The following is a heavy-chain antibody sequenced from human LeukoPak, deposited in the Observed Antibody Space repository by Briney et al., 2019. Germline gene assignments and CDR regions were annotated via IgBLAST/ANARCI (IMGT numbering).Heavy chain of an antibody. Sequence: SSETLSLTCTVSGGSISSYYWSWIRQPAGKGLEWIGRIYTSGSTNYNPSLKSRVTISADTSKNQFSLELRSVTAADTAVYFCARQVGRVGTTDYFDYWGQGTLVTVSS. CDR1: GGSISSYY. D-gene: IGHD1-14*01. J-gene: IGHJ4*02. CDR3: ARQVGRVGTTDYFDY. CDR2: IYTSGST. V-gene: IGHV4-4*07.